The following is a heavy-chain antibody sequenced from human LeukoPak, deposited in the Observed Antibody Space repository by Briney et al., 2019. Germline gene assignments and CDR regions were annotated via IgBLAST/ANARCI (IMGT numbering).Heavy chain of an antibody. CDR1: RFTSSTYA. V-gene: IGHV3-30*04. J-gene: IGHJ4*02. CDR2: ISYDGTNK. CDR3: ARAARSSGWKAGVNY. D-gene: IGHD6-19*01. Sequence: GGSLRLSCEVSRFTSSTYAMHWVRQTPGKGLEWVALISYDGTNKYYADFVKGRFTISRDNSKNTLSLQMNSLKTEDTAMYYCARAARSSGWKAGVNYWGQGTLVTVSS.